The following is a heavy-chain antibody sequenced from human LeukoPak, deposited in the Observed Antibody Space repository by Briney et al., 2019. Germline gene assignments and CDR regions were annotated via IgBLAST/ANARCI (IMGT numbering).Heavy chain of an antibody. CDR3: AGGLRFLEWFSWFDP. Sequence: PGGSLRLSCAASGFTFSDYYMSWIRQAPGKGLEWVSYISSSGSTIYYADSVKGRLTISRDNAKNSLYLQMNSLRAEDTAVYYCAGGLRFLEWFSWFDPWGQGTLVTVSS. CDR1: GFTFSDYY. V-gene: IGHV3-11*01. D-gene: IGHD3-3*01. CDR2: ISSSGSTI. J-gene: IGHJ5*02.